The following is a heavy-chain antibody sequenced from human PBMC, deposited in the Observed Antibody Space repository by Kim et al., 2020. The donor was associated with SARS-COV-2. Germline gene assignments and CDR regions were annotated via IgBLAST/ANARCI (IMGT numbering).Heavy chain of an antibody. V-gene: IGHV3-9*01. CDR3: IKDIRATSKTFDS. CDR2: ISWDSGSI. J-gene: IGHJ4*02. Sequence: GGSLRLSCAASGFTFGDYAMHWVRLIPGKGLEWVSGISWDSGSIGYADSVKGRFIISRDNAKNSLYLQMNSLSTGDTALYYCIKDIRATSKTFDSWGQGT. CDR1: GFTFGDYA.